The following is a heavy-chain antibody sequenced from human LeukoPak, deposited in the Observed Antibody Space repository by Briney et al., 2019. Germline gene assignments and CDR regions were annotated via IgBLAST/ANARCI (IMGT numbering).Heavy chain of an antibody. J-gene: IGHJ4*02. D-gene: IGHD5-18*01. V-gene: IGHV1-69*05. CDR2: IIPIFGTA. CDR1: GGTFSSYA. CDR3: ARAPGYSYGHPFDY. Sequence: SVKVSCKASGGTFSSYAISWVRQAPGQGLEWMGRIIPIFGTANYAQKFQGRVTITTDESTSTAYMELSSLRSEDTAVYYCARAPGYSYGHPFDYWGQGTPVTVSS.